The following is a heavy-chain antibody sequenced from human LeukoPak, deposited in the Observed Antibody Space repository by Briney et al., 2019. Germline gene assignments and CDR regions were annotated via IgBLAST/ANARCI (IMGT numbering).Heavy chain of an antibody. Sequence: GGSLRLSCAASGFTFTNYAMNWVRQAPGKGLHWVSTISGRGDYTYYADSVKGRFTISRDNSKNTLYLQMDSLRGEDTAVYYCAKDFRIGYSAHFDYWGQGALVTVSS. CDR3: AKDFRIGYSAHFDY. CDR1: GFTFTNYA. J-gene: IGHJ4*02. D-gene: IGHD2-21*01. V-gene: IGHV3-23*01. CDR2: ISGRGDYT.